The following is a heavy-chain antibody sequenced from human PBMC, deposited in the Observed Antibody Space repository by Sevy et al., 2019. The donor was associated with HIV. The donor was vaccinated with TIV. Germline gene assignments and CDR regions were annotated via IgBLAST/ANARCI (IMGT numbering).Heavy chain of an antibody. Sequence: ASVKVSCKASGNTFTGYYMHWVRQAPGQGLEWMGWINPNSGGTNYAQKFQGRVTMTRDTSISTAYMELSRLRSDDTAVYYCARGAYGGNSGHCDYWGQGTLVTVSS. CDR2: INPNSGGT. CDR3: ARGAYGGNSGHCDY. V-gene: IGHV1-2*02. J-gene: IGHJ4*02. CDR1: GNTFTGYY. D-gene: IGHD4-17*01.